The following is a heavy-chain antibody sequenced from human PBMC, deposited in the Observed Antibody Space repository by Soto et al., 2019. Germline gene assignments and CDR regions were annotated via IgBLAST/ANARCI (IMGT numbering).Heavy chain of an antibody. Sequence: GGSLRLSCAASGFTFSSYWMSWVRQAPGKGLEWVANIKQDGSEKYYVDSVKGRFTISRDNAKNSLYLQMNSLRAEDTAVYYCARTPDYDYVWGSYRYVYFDYWVQGTLVTVSP. CDR3: ARTPDYDYVWGSYRYVYFDY. J-gene: IGHJ4*02. D-gene: IGHD3-16*02. CDR1: GFTFSSYW. CDR2: IKQDGSEK. V-gene: IGHV3-7*01.